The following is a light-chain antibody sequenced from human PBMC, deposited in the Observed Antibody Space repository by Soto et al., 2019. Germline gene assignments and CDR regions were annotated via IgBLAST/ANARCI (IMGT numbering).Light chain of an antibody. CDR2: DAS. Sequence: EIVLIQSPAPLSLSPGERATLSCRASQSVGSNLAWYQQNPGQAPRLLIFDASNRATGIPARFSGSGSGTDFTLTISSLEPEDFAVYYCQHRNNWHITFGQGTRLEI. CDR3: QHRNNWHIT. V-gene: IGKV3D-11*02. CDR1: QSVGSN. J-gene: IGKJ5*01.